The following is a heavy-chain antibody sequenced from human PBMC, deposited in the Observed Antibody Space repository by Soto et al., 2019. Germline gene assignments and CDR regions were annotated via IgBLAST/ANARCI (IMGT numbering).Heavy chain of an antibody. V-gene: IGHV1-18*01. J-gene: IGHJ6*01. D-gene: IGHD3-3*01. Sequence: QVQLGQSGAEVKKHGASEKVSCKASGYTVTSYGTSWVRQAPGQGLEWMGWISAYNANTNYAQKLQGRVTMTPDTSKSSAYMELRSLRSDDTEVYYCARERVAYGMDVWGQGTTFTFSS. CDR3: ARERVAYGMDV. CDR1: GYTVTSYG. CDR2: ISAYNANT.